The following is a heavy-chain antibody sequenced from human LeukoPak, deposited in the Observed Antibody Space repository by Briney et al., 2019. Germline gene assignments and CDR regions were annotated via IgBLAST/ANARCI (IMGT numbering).Heavy chain of an antibody. Sequence: SETLSLTCSVSGGSMSSSSYSWAWIRQPPGKGLEWIGNISDSGSTFHNPSLKSRVTISIDTSKNQFSLKMNSVTAADTAVYYCARTPSRMTDAFDIWGQGTMVTVSS. V-gene: IGHV4-39*07. J-gene: IGHJ3*02. CDR3: ARTPSRMTDAFDI. D-gene: IGHD2-15*01. CDR1: GGSMSSSSYS. CDR2: ISDSGST.